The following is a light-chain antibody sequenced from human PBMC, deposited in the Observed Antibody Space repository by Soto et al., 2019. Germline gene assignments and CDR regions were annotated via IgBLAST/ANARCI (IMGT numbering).Light chain of an antibody. CDR1: QRLNSD. CDR3: QQYNSWPLT. CDR2: GAS. J-gene: IGKJ4*01. Sequence: ETVMTQSPATLSMSPGERATLSCRASQRLNSDLAWYQQKPGQAPRLLIYGASTRATGIPGRFSGSGSGTEFTLTISSLQSEDFAVYYCQQYNSWPLTVGGGTKVDIK. V-gene: IGKV3-15*01.